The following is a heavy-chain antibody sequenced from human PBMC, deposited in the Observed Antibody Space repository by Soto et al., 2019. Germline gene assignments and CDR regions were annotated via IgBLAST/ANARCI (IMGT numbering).Heavy chain of an antibody. CDR3: ARGSWEPKGLRYFDWLSNWYCDL. D-gene: IGHD3-9*01. J-gene: IGHJ2*01. CDR2: IGTAGDT. V-gene: IGHV3-13*01. CDR1: GFTFSSYD. Sequence: EVQLVESGGGLVQPGGSLRLSCAASGFTFSSYDMHWVRQATGKGLEWVSAIGTAGDTYYPGSVKGRFTISRENAKNSLYLQMNSLRAGDTAVYYCARGSWEPKGLRYFDWLSNWYCDLWGRGTLVTVSS.